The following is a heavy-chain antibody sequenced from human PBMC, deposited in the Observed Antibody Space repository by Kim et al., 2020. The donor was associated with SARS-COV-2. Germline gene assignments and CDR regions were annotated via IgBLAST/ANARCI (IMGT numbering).Heavy chain of an antibody. CDR2: INHSGST. V-gene: IGHV4-34*01. D-gene: IGHD6-6*01. Sequence: SETLSLTCAVYGGSFSGYYWSWIRQPPGKGLEWIGEINHSGSTNYNPSLKSRVTISVDTSKNQFSLKLSSVTAADTAVYYCARGQLVRYYYYGMDVWGQGTTVTVSS. J-gene: IGHJ6*02. CDR3: ARGQLVRYYYYGMDV. CDR1: GGSFSGYY.